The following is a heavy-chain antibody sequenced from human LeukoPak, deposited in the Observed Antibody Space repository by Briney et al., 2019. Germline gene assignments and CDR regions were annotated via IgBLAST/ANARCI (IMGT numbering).Heavy chain of an antibody. CDR3: AATNDYGDYVLAFDI. Sequence: PSETLSLTCAVYGGSFSGYYWSWIRQPPGKGPEWIGEINHSGSTNYNPSLKSRVTISVDTSKNQFSLKLSSVTAADTAVYYCAATNDYGDYVLAFDIWGQGTMVTVSS. J-gene: IGHJ3*02. CDR1: GGSFSGYY. V-gene: IGHV4-34*01. CDR2: INHSGST. D-gene: IGHD4-17*01.